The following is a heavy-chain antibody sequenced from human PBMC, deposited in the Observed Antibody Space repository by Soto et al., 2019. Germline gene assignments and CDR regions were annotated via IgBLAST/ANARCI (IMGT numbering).Heavy chain of an antibody. CDR2: FRTSGDGGTT. J-gene: IGHJ4*02. V-gene: IGHV3-23*01. Sequence: PGRSLRLSCAASGFTFSSYSMSWVRQAPGEGLEWVSGFRTSGDGGTTYYADSVKGRFTISRDNSKNMLFLQMNSLRAEDTAIYYCAKKVNSGPGSQYYDYWGQGTLVNVSS. CDR3: AKKVNSGPGSQYYDY. D-gene: IGHD3-10*01. CDR1: GFTFSSYS.